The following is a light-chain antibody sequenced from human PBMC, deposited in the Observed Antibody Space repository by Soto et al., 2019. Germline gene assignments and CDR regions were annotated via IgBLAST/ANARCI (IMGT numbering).Light chain of an antibody. J-gene: IGKJ2*01. V-gene: IGKV3-15*01. CDR3: QHYNDWPYT. CDR1: QSISSS. CDR2: GAS. Sequence: EIVMAQSPATLSVSPGESVTFSCRASQSISSSLAWYQQKPGQAPRLLIYGASTRATGIPARFSGSGSGTEFTLTSSSLQSEDFALYYCQHYNDWPYTFGPGTKLEI.